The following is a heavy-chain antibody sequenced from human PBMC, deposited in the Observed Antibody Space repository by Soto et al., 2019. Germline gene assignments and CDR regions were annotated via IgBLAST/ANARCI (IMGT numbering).Heavy chain of an antibody. Sequence: QVQLQESGPGLVRPSQTLSLTCNVSGAPISSGGFYWSWIRRHPGKGPEWIGYIYNSGTTFYNPSLGSRVTMSLDAAKNHFSLELRSVTVADTAVYYCAREPISTPRGVTQVDPWGQGTLVTVSS. CDR2: IYNSGTT. V-gene: IGHV4-31*03. CDR3: AREPISTPRGVTQVDP. D-gene: IGHD3-10*01. CDR1: GAPISSGGFY. J-gene: IGHJ5*02.